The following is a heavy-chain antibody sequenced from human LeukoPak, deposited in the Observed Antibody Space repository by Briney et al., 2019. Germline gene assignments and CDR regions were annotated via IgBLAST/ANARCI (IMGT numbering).Heavy chain of an antibody. V-gene: IGHV4-34*01. CDR1: GGSFNTYY. J-gene: IGHJ6*03. CDR3: ARGRVDTIFGVVIIEGPSYYYYMDV. CDR2: INHSGST. D-gene: IGHD3-3*01. Sequence: SETLSLTCTVYGGSFNTYYWSWIRQPPGKGLEWIGEINHSGSTNYNPSLKSRVTISVDTSKNQFSLKLSSVTAANTAVYYCARGRVDTIFGVVIIEGPSYYYYMDVWGKGTTVTVSS.